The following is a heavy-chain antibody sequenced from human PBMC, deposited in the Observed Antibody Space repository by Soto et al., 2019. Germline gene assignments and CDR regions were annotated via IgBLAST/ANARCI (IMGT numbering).Heavy chain of an antibody. J-gene: IGHJ4*02. CDR2: VNPDGSET. Sequence: EVQLVESGGGLVQPGGSLRLSCAASGFTFSSYWMHWVRQAPGKGLVWVSRVNPDGSETSYADSVKGRFTISRDNAKNTLYLQMNSLRAEDTAVYYCARVALGSYYFDYWGQGTLLTVSS. CDR1: GFTFSSYW. D-gene: IGHD3-10*01. CDR3: ARVALGSYYFDY. V-gene: IGHV3-74*01.